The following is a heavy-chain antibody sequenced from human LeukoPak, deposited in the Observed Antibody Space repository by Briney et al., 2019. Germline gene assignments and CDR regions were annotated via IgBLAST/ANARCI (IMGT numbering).Heavy chain of an antibody. CDR1: GYTFIGYY. CDR2: INPNSGGT. V-gene: IGHV1-2*02. D-gene: IGHD2-2*01. Sequence: ASVKVSCKASGYTFIGYYMHWVRQAPGQGLEWMGWINPNSGGTHYALNFQGRVTMTRDTSISTAYMELSRLVSDDTAVYYCARVAEEYCSSTSCPFDPWGQGTLVTVSS. J-gene: IGHJ5*02. CDR3: ARVAEEYCSSTSCPFDP.